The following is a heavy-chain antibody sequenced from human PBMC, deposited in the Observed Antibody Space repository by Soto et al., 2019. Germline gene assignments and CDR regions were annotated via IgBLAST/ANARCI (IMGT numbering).Heavy chain of an antibody. Sequence: SETLSLTCTVCGDSVSSYYWSWIRQPPGKGLEWIGYIYHSGTTNYNTSHKSRVTISVDTSKNKFSLKLSSVTAADTSVYYCAREEDIGYMDVWGKGPTVTVSS. CDR3: AREEDIGYMDV. J-gene: IGHJ6*03. D-gene: IGHD5-12*01. CDR1: GDSVSSYY. V-gene: IGHV4-59*02. CDR2: IYHSGTT.